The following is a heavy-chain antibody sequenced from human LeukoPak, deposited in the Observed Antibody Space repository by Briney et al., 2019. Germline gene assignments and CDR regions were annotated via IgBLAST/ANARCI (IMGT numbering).Heavy chain of an antibody. CDR2: IRHSDGST. CDR3: AKGLETESRLDS. J-gene: IGHJ4*02. D-gene: IGHD1-1*01. CDR1: GFTFNIYT. Sequence: GGSLRLSCAASGFTFNIYTMYWVRQAPGKGLEWVSGIRHSDGSTYYADAVKGRFTISSDKSKNTLFLQMNSLRAEDTALYYCAKGLETESRLDSWGQGTLVTVSS. V-gene: IGHV3-23*01.